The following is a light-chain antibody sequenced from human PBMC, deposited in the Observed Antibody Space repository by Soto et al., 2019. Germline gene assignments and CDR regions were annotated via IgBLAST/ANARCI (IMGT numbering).Light chain of an antibody. CDR2: DVS. V-gene: IGLV2-14*01. Sequence: QSALTQPASMSGSPGQSITISCTGTISDVGGYDYVSWYQQHPGEAPKLMIYDVSNRPSGVSNRFSGSKSGNSASLTISWLQAEDEADYYCSSYTTTSTLVFGGGTKVTVL. CDR1: ISDVGGYDY. CDR3: SSYTTTSTLV. J-gene: IGLJ2*01.